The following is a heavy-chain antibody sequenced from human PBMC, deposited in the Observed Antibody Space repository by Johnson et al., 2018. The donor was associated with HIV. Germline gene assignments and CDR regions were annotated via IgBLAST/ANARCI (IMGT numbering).Heavy chain of an antibody. CDR3: ARRVRRGYSYGWEAFDI. Sequence: VQLVESGGGVVRPGGSLRLSCAASGFTFDDYGMSWVRQAPGKGLEWVSGINWNGGSTGYADSVKGRFTISRDNAKNSLYLQMNSLRAEDTALYYCARRVRRGYSYGWEAFDIWGQGTMVTVSS. J-gene: IGHJ3*02. CDR2: INWNGGST. CDR1: GFTFDDYG. V-gene: IGHV3-20*04. D-gene: IGHD5-18*01.